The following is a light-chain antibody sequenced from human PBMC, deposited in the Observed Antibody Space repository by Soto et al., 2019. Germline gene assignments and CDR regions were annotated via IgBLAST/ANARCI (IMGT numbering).Light chain of an antibody. CDR2: GAS. Sequence: VVTLSPCTVSLSTGERATLSCRASQGVTNSYLAWYQQKPGQAPRLLISGASSRATGIPDRFSGSGSGTDFTLTISILEPEDFAVYYCQQRSNWLMTFGQGTRLEIK. V-gene: IGKV3D-20*02. CDR1: QGVTNSY. CDR3: QQRSNWLMT. J-gene: IGKJ5*01.